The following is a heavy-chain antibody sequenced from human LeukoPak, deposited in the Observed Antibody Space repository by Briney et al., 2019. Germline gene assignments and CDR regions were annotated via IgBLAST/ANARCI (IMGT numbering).Heavy chain of an antibody. Sequence: ASVKVSCKASGYTFTGYYMHLVRQAPGQGLEWMGWINPNSGGTNYAQKFHGRVTMTRDTSISTAYMELSRLRSDDTAVYYCARGEITSGGVIVVFDYWGQGTLVTVSS. V-gene: IGHV1-2*02. CDR3: ARGEITSGGVIVVFDY. J-gene: IGHJ4*02. CDR2: INPNSGGT. CDR1: GYTFTGYY. D-gene: IGHD3-16*02.